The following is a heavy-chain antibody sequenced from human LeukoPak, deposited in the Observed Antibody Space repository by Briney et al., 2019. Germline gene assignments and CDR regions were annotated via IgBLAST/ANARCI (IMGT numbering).Heavy chain of an antibody. Sequence: ASVKVSCKVSGYTLTELSMHWVRQAPGKGLEWMGGFDPEDGETIYAQKFQGRVTMTEDTSTDTAYMELSSLRSEDTAVYYCATDCPQKKLRYFDWLYLGGAPLGYWGQGTLVTVSS. V-gene: IGHV1-24*01. CDR3: ATDCPQKKLRYFDWLYLGGAPLGY. D-gene: IGHD3-9*01. J-gene: IGHJ4*02. CDR1: GYTLTELS. CDR2: FDPEDGET.